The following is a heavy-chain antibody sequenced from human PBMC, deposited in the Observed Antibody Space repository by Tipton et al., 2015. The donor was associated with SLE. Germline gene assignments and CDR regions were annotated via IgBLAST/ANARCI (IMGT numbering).Heavy chain of an antibody. CDR3: AKVMRSGAFDI. CDR2: IYSGGST. Sequence: SLRLSCAASGFTFSSYAMSWVRQAPGKGLEWVSVIYSGGSTYYADSVKGRLTISRDNSKNTLYLQMNSLRAEDTAVYYCAKVMRSGAFDIWGQGTMVTVSS. CDR1: GFTFSSYA. V-gene: IGHV3-23*03. J-gene: IGHJ3*02. D-gene: IGHD2-21*01.